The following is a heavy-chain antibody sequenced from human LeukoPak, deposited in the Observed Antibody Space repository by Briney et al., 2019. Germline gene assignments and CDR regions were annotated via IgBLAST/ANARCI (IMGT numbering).Heavy chain of an antibody. CDR3: ASALLGYCSSTGCYTGGD. J-gene: IGHJ4*02. V-gene: IGHV1-2*02. Sequence: ASVKVSCKASGYTFTGYYMHWVRQAPGQGVEWMGWINPNSGGTNYAQKFQGRVTMTRDTSISTAYMELSRLRSDDTAVYYCASALLGYCSSTGCYTGGDWGQGTLVTVSS. D-gene: IGHD2-2*02. CDR1: GYTFTGYY. CDR2: INPNSGGT.